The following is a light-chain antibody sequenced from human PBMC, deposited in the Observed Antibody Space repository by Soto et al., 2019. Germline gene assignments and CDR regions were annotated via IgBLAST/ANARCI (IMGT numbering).Light chain of an antibody. CDR2: AAS. CDR1: QAIGNF. Sequence: DIQMTQSPSSLSASVGDTVTITCRASQAIGNFFAWFQQKPGTAPKSLISAASSLQSGVPSKFSVSGSGTDINLTINSLQPEDVATYYCQQYHSWPATFGGGTKVEI. CDR3: QQYHSWPAT. J-gene: IGKJ4*01. V-gene: IGKV1-16*02.